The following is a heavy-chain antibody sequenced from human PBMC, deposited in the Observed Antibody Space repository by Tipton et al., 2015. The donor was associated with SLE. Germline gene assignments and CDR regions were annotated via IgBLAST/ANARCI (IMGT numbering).Heavy chain of an antibody. J-gene: IGHJ5*02. D-gene: IGHD1-7*01. CDR3: ARDRGIGITGPTRGYWFAP. V-gene: IGHV4-59*11. Sequence: LRLSCTVSSGSISSRYWTWIRQPPGRGLEWIGSIYYTGKTYNSPSLKSRLSISVDTSKNQFSLKLTSVTAADTAVYYCARDRGIGITGPTRGYWFAPGCQGALVTVSS. CDR1: SGSISSRY. CDR2: IYYTGKT.